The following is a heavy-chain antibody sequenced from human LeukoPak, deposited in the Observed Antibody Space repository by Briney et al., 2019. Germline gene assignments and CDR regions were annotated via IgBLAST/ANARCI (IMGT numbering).Heavy chain of an antibody. V-gene: IGHV3-21*01. CDR2: ISSSSGYI. CDR1: GLTVRSYE. CDR3: ATSPGLGYSSSLTGVDY. J-gene: IGHJ4*02. D-gene: IGHD6-6*01. Sequence: GGSLRLSCAASGLTVRSYEMNWVRQAPGKGLEWVSSISSSSGYIYYADSVRGRFTISRDNAKNSLFLQMNSLRAEDTAVYYCATSPGLGYSSSLTGVDYWGQGTLVTVSS.